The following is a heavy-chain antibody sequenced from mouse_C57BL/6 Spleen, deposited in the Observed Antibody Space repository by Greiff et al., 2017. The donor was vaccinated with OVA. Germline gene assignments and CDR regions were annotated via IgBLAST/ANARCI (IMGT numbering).Heavy chain of an antibody. V-gene: IGHV1-55*01. J-gene: IGHJ4*01. D-gene: IGHD2-4*01. Sequence: QVQLKQPGAELVKPGASVKMSCKASGYTFTSYWITWVKQRPGQGLEWIGDIYPGSGSTNYNEKFKSKATLTVDTSSSTAYMQLSSLTSEDSAVYYCARNYDYLYAMDYWGQGTSVTVSS. CDR1: GYTFTSYW. CDR2: IYPGSGST. CDR3: ARNYDYLYAMDY.